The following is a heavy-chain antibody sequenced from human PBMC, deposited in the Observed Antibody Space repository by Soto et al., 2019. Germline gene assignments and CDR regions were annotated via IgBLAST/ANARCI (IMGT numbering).Heavy chain of an antibody. J-gene: IGHJ6*02. Sequence: PGGSLGLSCAASVFTFSPSSMSWVRQAPGKGLEWVSYVSYSMSAIYYAHSVKGRFTISRDNAKNSLYLQMNSLGDEDTAVYYCARDYRSTIFGVVIRNYFGVDVWGQGTTVTVS. D-gene: IGHD3-3*01. CDR1: VFTFSPSS. CDR3: ARDYRSTIFGVVIRNYFGVDV. V-gene: IGHV3-48*02. CDR2: VSYSMSAI.